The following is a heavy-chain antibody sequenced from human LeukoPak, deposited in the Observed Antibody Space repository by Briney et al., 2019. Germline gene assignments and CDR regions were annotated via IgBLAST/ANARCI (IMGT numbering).Heavy chain of an antibody. CDR1: GGSISSYY. CDR3: ARDLVVADAFDY. J-gene: IGHJ4*02. V-gene: IGHV4-4*07. D-gene: IGHD2-15*01. CDR2: IYTSGST. Sequence: SETLSLTCTVSGGSISSYYWSWIRQPAGKGLEWIGRIYTSGSTNYNPSLKNRVTMSVDTSKNQFSLKLSSVTAADTAVYYCARDLVVADAFDYWGQGTLVTVSS.